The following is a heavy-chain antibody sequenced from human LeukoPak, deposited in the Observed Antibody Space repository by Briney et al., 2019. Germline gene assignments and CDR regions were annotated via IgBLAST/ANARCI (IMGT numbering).Heavy chain of an antibody. CDR1: GGTFSSYA. J-gene: IGHJ4*02. CDR2: IIPIFGTA. CDR3: ARGGLERRDYYFDY. Sequence: ASVKLSCTASGGTFSSYAISWVRQAPGQGLEWMGGIIPIFGTANYAQKFQGRVTITADESTSTAYMELGSLRSEDTAVYYCARGGLERRDYYFDYWGQGTLVTVSS. V-gene: IGHV1-69*13. D-gene: IGHD1-1*01.